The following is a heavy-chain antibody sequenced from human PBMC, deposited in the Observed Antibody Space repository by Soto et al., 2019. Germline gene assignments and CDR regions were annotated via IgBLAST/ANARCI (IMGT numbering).Heavy chain of an antibody. V-gene: IGHV3-23*01. D-gene: IGHD6-19*01. Sequence: RPLRLPCAVTVCITGNNCMRWVRQPAVKGLEWVSAISGNAVNTYYADSVKGRFTISRDYYKNSLYLHLSHLRAEDTAVYYCARGMFGSGWAYYFDSWGKGTLVTVSS. CDR3: ARGMFGSGWAYYFDS. J-gene: IGHJ4*02. CDR2: ISGNAVNT. CDR1: VCITGNNC.